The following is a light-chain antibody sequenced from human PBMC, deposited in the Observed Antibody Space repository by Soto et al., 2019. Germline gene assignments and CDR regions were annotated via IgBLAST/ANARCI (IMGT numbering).Light chain of an antibody. J-gene: IGKJ1*01. CDR3: QHYNSYSEA. CDR1: QTISSW. Sequence: DMQMTQSPSTLSASVGDRVTITCRASQTISSWLAWYQQKPGKAPKLLIYKASTLKSGFPSRFSGSGSGSEFTLTISSLQPDDFATYYCQHYNSYSEAFGQGTKVEIK. V-gene: IGKV1-5*03. CDR2: KAS.